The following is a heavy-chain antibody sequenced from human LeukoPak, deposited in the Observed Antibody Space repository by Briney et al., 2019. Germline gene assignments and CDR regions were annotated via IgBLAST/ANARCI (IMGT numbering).Heavy chain of an antibody. CDR2: INPNSGGT. CDR1: GYTFTGYY. J-gene: IGHJ4*02. CDR3: AREGPGTGSSGYYYFDY. D-gene: IGHD3-22*01. V-gene: IGHV1-2*02. Sequence: ASVKVSCKASGYTFTGYYMHWVRQAPGQGLEWMGWINPNSGGTNYAQKFQGRVTMTRDTSISTAYMELSRLRSDDTAVYYCAREGPGTGSSGYYYFDYWGQGTLVTVSS.